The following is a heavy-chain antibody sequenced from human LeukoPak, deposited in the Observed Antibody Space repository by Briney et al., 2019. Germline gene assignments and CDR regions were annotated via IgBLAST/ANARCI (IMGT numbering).Heavy chain of an antibody. Sequence: ASVKVSCKASGYTFTSYGISWVRQAPGQGLEWMGWISAYNGNTNYAQKLQGRVTMTTDTSTSTAYMKLRSLRSDDTAVYYCARDQAPRCSSTSCRGPFDYWGQGTLVTVSS. V-gene: IGHV1-18*01. D-gene: IGHD2-2*01. CDR1: GYTFTSYG. J-gene: IGHJ4*02. CDR3: ARDQAPRCSSTSCRGPFDY. CDR2: ISAYNGNT.